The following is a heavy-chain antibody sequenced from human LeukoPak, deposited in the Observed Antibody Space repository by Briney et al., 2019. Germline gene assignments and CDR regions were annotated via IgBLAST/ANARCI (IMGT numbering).Heavy chain of an antibody. CDR2: IKPDSGAT. D-gene: IGHD5-18*01. V-gene: IGHV1-2*02. Sequence: GASVKVSCKASGYTFTGHYIHWVRQAPGQGLEWMGWIKPDSGATNYAQKFQGRVTMTRDMSISTAHMELNRLTSDDTAVYYCARPEYRYGYILDYWGQGTLVTVSS. J-gene: IGHJ4*02. CDR3: ARPEYRYGYILDY. CDR1: GYTFTGHY.